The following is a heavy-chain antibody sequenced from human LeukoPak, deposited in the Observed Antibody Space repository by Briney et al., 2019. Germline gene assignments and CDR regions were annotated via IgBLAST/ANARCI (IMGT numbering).Heavy chain of an antibody. CDR1: GGSFSGYY. CDR3: ASADILTGYQSY. Sequence: RPSETLSLTCAVYGGSFSGYYWSWIRQPPGKGPEWIGEINHSGSTNYNPSLKSRVTISVDTSKNQFSLKLSSVTAADTAVYYCASADILTGYQSYWGQGTLVTVSS. J-gene: IGHJ4*02. V-gene: IGHV4-34*01. D-gene: IGHD3-9*01. CDR2: INHSGST.